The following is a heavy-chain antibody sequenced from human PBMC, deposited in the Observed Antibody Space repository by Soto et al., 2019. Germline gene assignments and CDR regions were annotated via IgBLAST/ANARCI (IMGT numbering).Heavy chain of an antibody. CDR3: ARQIYDSDTGPNFQYYFDS. CDR1: GYSFTSYW. D-gene: IGHD3-22*01. Sequence: GESLKISCKGSGYSFTSYWISWVRQMPGKGLEWMGRIDPSDSQTYYSPSFRGHVTISVTKSITTVFLQWSSLRASDTAMYYCARQIYDSDTGPNFQYYFDSWGQGTPVTVSS. CDR2: IDPSDSQT. J-gene: IGHJ4*02. V-gene: IGHV5-10-1*01.